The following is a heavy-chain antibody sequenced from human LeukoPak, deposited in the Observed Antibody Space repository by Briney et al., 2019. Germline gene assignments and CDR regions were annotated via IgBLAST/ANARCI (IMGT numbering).Heavy chain of an antibody. CDR1: GYTFTGYY. D-gene: IGHD6-6*01. CDR3: ARDPDSSSSNYFYYGMDV. J-gene: IGHJ6*02. Sequence: ASVKVSCKASGYTFTGYYMHWVRQAPGQGLEWMGWINPNSGGTNYAQKFQGRVTMTRDTSISTAYMELSRLRPDDTAVYYCARDPDSSSSNYFYYGMDVWGQGTTVTVSS. V-gene: IGHV1-2*02. CDR2: INPNSGGT.